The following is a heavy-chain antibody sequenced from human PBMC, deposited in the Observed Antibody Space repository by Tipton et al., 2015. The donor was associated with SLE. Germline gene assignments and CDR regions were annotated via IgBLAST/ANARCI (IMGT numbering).Heavy chain of an antibody. Sequence: QSGAEVKKPGSSVKVSCKASGGAFSSYAITWVRQAPGQGLEWMGGIIPIFGTATYAQKFQGRVTKSTDESTRTVYMEMHSLRFEDTAVYYCARARGLGSYYIMDVWGQGTPVTVSS. D-gene: IGHD5-12*01. CDR3: ARARGLGSYYIMDV. CDR2: IIPIFGTA. CDR1: GGAFSSYA. V-gene: IGHV1-69*05. J-gene: IGHJ6*02.